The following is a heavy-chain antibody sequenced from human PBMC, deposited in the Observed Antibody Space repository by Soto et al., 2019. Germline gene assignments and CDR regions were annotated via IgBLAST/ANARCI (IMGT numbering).Heavy chain of an antibody. J-gene: IGHJ4*02. V-gene: IGHV4-4*07. CDR1: GFSVSSYT. CDR2: VFSSVSA. CDR3: TRDGMTTGDT. Sequence: PSETLSLPGLVSGFSVSSYTWSWVRQPANKGLEWIGRVFSSVSATYSPSLKSRVRISMDTPENRISLKLDSVTAADAGVYYCTRDGMTTGDTWGPGTLVPVSS. D-gene: IGHD2-21*02.